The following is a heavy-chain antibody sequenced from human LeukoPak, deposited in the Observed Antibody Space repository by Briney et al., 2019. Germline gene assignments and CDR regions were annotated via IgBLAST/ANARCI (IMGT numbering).Heavy chain of an antibody. CDR2: ISAYNGNT. J-gene: IGHJ4*02. V-gene: IGHV1-18*01. Sequence: ASVKVSCKASGYTFTGYGISWVRQAPGQGLEWMGWISAYNGNTNYAQTLQGRVNMTTDTSTSTAYMELRSLRSDDTAVYYCARDIVGATPEVDYWGQGTLVTVS. CDR1: GYTFTGYG. D-gene: IGHD1-26*01. CDR3: ARDIVGATPEVDY.